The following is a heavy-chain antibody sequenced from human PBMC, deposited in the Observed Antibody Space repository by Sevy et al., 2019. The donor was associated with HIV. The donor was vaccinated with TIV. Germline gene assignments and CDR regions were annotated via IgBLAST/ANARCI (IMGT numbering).Heavy chain of an antibody. CDR3: AINNNYYYYAMDV. D-gene: IGHD2-15*01. CDR1: GGSFRGYY. Sequence: SETLSLTCAVYGGSFRGYYWNWIRQPPGKGLEWIGEINHSGRTNYNPSLKSRVTISIDTSKNHFSLKLSSVTAADTAVYYCAINNNYYYYAMDVWGQGTTVTVSS. CDR2: INHSGRT. V-gene: IGHV4-34*01. J-gene: IGHJ6*02.